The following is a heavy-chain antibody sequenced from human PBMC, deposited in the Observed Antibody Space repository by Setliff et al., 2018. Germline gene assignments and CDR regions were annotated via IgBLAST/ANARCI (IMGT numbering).Heavy chain of an antibody. V-gene: IGHV4-38-2*02. CDR3: TVYNTGSSKDHY. CDR2: INHSGST. D-gene: IGHD2-8*02. J-gene: IGHJ4*02. Sequence: SETLSLTCTVSGYSISSGYYWGWIREPPGKGLEWIGEINHSGSTNYNPSLKSRVTISVDTSKNQFSLKLSSVTAADTALYYCTVYNTGSSKDHYWGQGTPVTVSS. CDR1: GYSISSGYY.